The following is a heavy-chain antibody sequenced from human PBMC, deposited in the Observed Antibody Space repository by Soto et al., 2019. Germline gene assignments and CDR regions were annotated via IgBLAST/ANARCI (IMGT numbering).Heavy chain of an antibody. V-gene: IGHV4-59*01. CDR3: ARSSIVVVPAAMPAWFDP. CDR1: GGSISSYY. CDR2: IYYSGST. Sequence: PSETLSLTCTVSGGSISSYYWSWIRQPPGKGLEWIGYIYYSGSTNYNPSLKSRVTISVDTSKNQFSLKLSSVTAADTAVYYCARSSIVVVPAAMPAWFDPWGQGTLVTVSS. D-gene: IGHD2-2*01. J-gene: IGHJ5*02.